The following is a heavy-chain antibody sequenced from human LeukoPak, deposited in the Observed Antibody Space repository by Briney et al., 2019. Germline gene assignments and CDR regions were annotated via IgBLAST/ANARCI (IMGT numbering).Heavy chain of an antibody. Sequence: GGSLGLSCAASGFTFRSYERIWVRQAPGKGLEWILKISFSGDTIHSADSVKGRFTTSRDNAKNSLYLQMSSLRAEDTAVYYCARTLSYYGMDAWGQGTTVIVSS. CDR1: GFTFRSYE. D-gene: IGHD3-16*02. CDR3: ARTLSYYGMDA. J-gene: IGHJ6*01. CDR2: ISFSGDTI. V-gene: IGHV3-48*03.